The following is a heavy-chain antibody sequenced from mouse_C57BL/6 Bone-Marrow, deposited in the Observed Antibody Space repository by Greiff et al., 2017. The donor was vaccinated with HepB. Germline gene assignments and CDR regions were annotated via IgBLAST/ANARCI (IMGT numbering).Heavy chain of an antibody. J-gene: IGHJ3*01. V-gene: IGHV1-82*01. CDR3: ARRRGGGFAY. CDR2: IYPGDGDT. Sequence: VKLKESGPELVKPGASVKISCKASGYAFSSSWMNWVKQRPGKGLEWIGRIYPGDGDTNYNGKFKGKATLTADKSSSTAYMQLSSLTSEDSAVYCGARRRGGGFAYWGQGTLVTVSA. CDR1: GYAFSSSW.